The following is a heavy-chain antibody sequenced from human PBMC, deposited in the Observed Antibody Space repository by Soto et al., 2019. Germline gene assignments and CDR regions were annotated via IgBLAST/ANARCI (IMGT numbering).Heavy chain of an antibody. CDR1: GFTFSSYE. V-gene: IGHV3-48*03. D-gene: IGHD4-17*01. Sequence: GGSLRLSCAASGFTFSSYEMNWVRQAPGKGLEWVSYISSSGSTIYYADSVKGRFTISRDNAKNSLYLQMNSLRAEDTAVYYCARVYGRDYYYGMHVWGQGTTATVYS. CDR3: ARVYGRDYYYGMHV. CDR2: ISSSGSTI. J-gene: IGHJ6*02.